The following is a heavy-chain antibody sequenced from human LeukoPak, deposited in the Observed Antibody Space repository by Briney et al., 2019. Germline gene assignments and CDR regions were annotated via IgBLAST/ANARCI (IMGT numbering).Heavy chain of an antibody. J-gene: IGHJ5*02. V-gene: IGHV4-34*01. D-gene: IGHD2-8*01. CDR2: INHSGST. Sequence: SETLSLTCAVYGGSFSGYYWSWIRQPPGKGLEWIGEINHSGSTNYNPSLKSRVTISVDTSKNQFSLKLSSVTAADTAVYYCARGLLYCTNGVCSYNWFDPWGQGTLVTVSS. CDR3: ARGLLYCTNGVCSYNWFDP. CDR1: GGSFSGYY.